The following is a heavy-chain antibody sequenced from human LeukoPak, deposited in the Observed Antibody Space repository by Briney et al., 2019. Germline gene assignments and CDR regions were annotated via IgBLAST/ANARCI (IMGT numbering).Heavy chain of an antibody. Sequence: PGGSLRLSCAASGFTFSSYAMSWVRQAPGKGLEWVSAISGSGGSTYYADSVKGRFTISRDNSKNTLYLQMNSLRAEDTAVYYCARGGSYAQYYFDYWGQGTLVTVSS. CDR2: ISGSGGST. V-gene: IGHV3-23*01. D-gene: IGHD1-26*01. CDR1: GFTFSSYA. J-gene: IGHJ4*02. CDR3: ARGGSYAQYYFDY.